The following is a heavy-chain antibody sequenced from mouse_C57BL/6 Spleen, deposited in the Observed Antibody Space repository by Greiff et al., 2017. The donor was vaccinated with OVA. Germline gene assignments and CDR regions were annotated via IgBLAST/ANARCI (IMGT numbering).Heavy chain of an antibody. CDR2: IDPETGGT. V-gene: IGHV1-15*01. Sequence: VKLVESGAELVRPGASVTLSCKASGYTFTDYEMHWVKQTPVHGLEWIGAIDPETGGTAYNQKFKGKAILTADKSSSTAYMELRSLTSEDSAVYYCTRPLFDYWGQGTTLTVSS. CDR1: GYTFTDYE. CDR3: TRPLFDY. J-gene: IGHJ2*01.